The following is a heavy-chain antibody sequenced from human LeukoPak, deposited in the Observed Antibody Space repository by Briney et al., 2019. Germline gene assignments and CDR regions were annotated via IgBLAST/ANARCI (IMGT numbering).Heavy chain of an antibody. CDR2: ISSSGSTI. Sequence: GGSLRLSCAASGFTFSSYEMNWVRQVPGKGLEWVSYISSSGSTIYYADSVKGRFTISRDNSKNSLYLQMNSLRAEDTAVYYCAELGITMIGGVWGKGTTVTISS. V-gene: IGHV3-48*03. CDR1: GFTFSSYE. CDR3: AELGITMIGGV. J-gene: IGHJ6*04. D-gene: IGHD3-10*02.